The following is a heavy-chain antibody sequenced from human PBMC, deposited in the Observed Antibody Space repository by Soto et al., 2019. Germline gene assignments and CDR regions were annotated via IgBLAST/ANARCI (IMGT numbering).Heavy chain of an antibody. Sequence: LXLACTVSGCSISSYYWSWIRQPPVKGLEWIGYIYYSGSTNYNPSLKSRVTISVDTSKNQFSLKLSSVTAADTAVYYCARAQSAITIFGVVIRSFDPWGQGTLVTVSS. D-gene: IGHD3-3*01. CDR2: IYYSGST. V-gene: IGHV4-59*01. CDR1: GCSISSYY. J-gene: IGHJ5*02. CDR3: ARAQSAITIFGVVIRSFDP.